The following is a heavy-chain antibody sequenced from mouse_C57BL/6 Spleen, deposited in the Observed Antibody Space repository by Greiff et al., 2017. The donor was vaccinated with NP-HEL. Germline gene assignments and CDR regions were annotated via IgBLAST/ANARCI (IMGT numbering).Heavy chain of an antibody. V-gene: IGHV1-50*01. Sequence: VQLQQPGAELVKPGASVKPSCKAFGYTFTSYWMQWVKQRPGQGPEWIGEIDPSDSYTNYNQKFKGKATLTVDTSSSPAYMQLSSLTSEDSAVYYCARGGGDYYAMDYWGQGTSVTVSS. CDR3: ARGGGDYYAMDY. CDR1: GYTFTSYW. CDR2: IDPSDSYT. J-gene: IGHJ4*01. D-gene: IGHD1-1*02.